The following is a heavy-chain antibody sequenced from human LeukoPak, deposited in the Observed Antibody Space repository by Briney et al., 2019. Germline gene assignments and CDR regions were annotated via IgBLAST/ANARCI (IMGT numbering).Heavy chain of an antibody. CDR1: GFTFSSYA. V-gene: IGHV3-23*01. J-gene: IGHJ5*02. CDR2: ISGSGGST. Sequence: GGSLRLSCAASGFTFSSYAKSWVRQAPGKGLEWVSTISGSGGSTYYADSVKGRFTISRDNSKNTLYLQMNSLRAEDTAVYYCAKSYDYVPNWFDPWGQGTLVTVSS. CDR3: AKSYDYVPNWFDP. D-gene: IGHD5-12*01.